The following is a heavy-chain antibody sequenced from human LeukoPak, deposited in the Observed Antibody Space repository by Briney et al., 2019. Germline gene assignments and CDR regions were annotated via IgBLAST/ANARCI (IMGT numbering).Heavy chain of an antibody. J-gene: IGHJ3*02. Sequence: SETLSLTCTVSGGSISSYHWIWIRQPPGNGLEWIGYIHYRGSTNYNPPPKSRVTTSVDTSKNQFSRKLRSVTAADTAVYYCARSVSWGLLVRDDAFDIWGQGTMVTVSS. CDR3: ARSVSWGLLVRDDAFDI. CDR2: IHYRGST. D-gene: IGHD2-21*01. CDR1: GGSISSYH. V-gene: IGHV4-59*01.